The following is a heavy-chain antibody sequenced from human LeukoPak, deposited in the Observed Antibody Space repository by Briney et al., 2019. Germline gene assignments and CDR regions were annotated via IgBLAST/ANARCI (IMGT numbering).Heavy chain of an antibody. CDR3: ARDPRYDILTGPAFFDY. CDR2: ISAYNGNT. D-gene: IGHD3-9*01. CDR1: GYTFTSYG. J-gene: IGHJ4*02. Sequence: ASVKVSCKASGYTFTSYGISWVRQAPGQGLESMGWISAYNGNTNNAQKLQGRVTMTTDTSTSTAYMELRSLRSDATAVYYCARDPRYDILTGPAFFDYWGQGTLVTVSS. V-gene: IGHV1-18*01.